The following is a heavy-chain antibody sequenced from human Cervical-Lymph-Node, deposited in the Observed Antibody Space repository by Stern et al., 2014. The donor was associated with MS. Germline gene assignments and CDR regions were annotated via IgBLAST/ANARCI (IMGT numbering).Heavy chain of an antibody. V-gene: IGHV4-59*01. Sequence: VQLVQSGPGLVKPSETLSLTCAVSGGSISGYYWNWIRQSPGKGLEWIGSVYDSGKTNYNPSLNGRVPISLDTAKSQFSLRLSSVTAGDTAVYYCARDSTAWSPSFDYWGQGTLVTVSS. CDR3: ARDSTAWSPSFDY. CDR2: VYDSGKT. J-gene: IGHJ4*02. D-gene: IGHD1-1*01. CDR1: GGSISGYY.